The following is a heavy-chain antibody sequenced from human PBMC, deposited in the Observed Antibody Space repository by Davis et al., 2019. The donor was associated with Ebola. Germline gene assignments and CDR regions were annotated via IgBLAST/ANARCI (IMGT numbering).Heavy chain of an antibody. D-gene: IGHD1-26*01. J-gene: IGHJ3*02. V-gene: IGHV3-23*01. CDR1: GFIFRSYV. CDR2: LGTSADT. CDR3: AKDRSRWDSRTDVFDM. Sequence: GGSLRLSCATSGFIFRSYVMSWVRQAPGKGLEWVSTLGTSADTYYADSVKGRFTISRDNSKNTLYLQMNSLRAEDTAVYYCAKDRSRWDSRTDVFDMWGQGTMVTVSS.